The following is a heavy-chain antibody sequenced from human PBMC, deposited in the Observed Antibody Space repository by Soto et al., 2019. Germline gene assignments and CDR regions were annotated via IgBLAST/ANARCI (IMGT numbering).Heavy chain of an antibody. J-gene: IGHJ6*02. CDR2: ISSSSSYT. CDR3: ASWKRLTHYGMDV. D-gene: IGHD3-3*01. CDR1: GFTFSDYY. Sequence: PGGSLRLSCAASGFTFSDYYMSWIRQAPGKGLEWVSYISSSSSYTNYADSVKGRFTISRDNAKNSLYLQMNSLRAEDTAVYYCASWKRLTHYGMDVWGQGTTVTVSS. V-gene: IGHV3-11*06.